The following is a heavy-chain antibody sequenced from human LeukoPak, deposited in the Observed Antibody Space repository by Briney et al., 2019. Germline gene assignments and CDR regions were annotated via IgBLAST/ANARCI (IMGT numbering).Heavy chain of an antibody. V-gene: IGHV3-53*01. D-gene: IGHD3-10*01. CDR3: ARAYYYGSGPPGY. CDR2: IYSGGST. Sequence: GGSLRLSCAASGFTVSSNYMSWVRQAPGKGLEWVSVIYSGGSTYYADSVKGRFTISRDNSKNTLYLQMNSLRAEDTAVYYCARAYYYGSGPPGYWGQGTLVTVSS. J-gene: IGHJ4*02. CDR1: GFTVSSNY.